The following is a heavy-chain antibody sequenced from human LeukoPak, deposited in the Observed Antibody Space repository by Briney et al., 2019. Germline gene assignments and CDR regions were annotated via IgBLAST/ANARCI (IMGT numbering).Heavy chain of an antibody. V-gene: IGHV7-4-1*02. CDR3: ARDKYCSRTSCYFTGMDV. CDR2: INTNTGNP. J-gene: IGHJ6*02. CDR1: GYTFTSYA. Sequence: GASVKVSCKASGYTFTSYAMNWARQAPGQGLEWMGWINTNTGNPTYAQGFTGRFVFSLDTSVSTAYLQISSLKAEDTAVYYCARDKYCSRTSCYFTGMDVWGQGTTVTVSS. D-gene: IGHD2-2*01.